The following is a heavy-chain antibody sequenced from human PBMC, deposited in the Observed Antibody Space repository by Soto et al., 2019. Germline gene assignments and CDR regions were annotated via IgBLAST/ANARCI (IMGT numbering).Heavy chain of an antibody. CDR3: ARDSSGRQYYGMDV. J-gene: IGHJ6*02. V-gene: IGHV3-48*02. CDR1: GFIFSDYS. CDR2: ITTTSSTM. Sequence: PGGSLRLSCTPSGFIFSDYSMNWVRQAPGKGLEWISYITTTSSTMYYADSVKGRFTISRDNAKNSPYLQMNSLRDEDTAVYYCARDSSGRQYYGMDVWGQGTTVTVS. D-gene: IGHD3-22*01.